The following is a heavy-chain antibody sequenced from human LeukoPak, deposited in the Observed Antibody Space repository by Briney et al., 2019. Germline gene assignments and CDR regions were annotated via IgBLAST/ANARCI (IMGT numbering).Heavy chain of an antibody. V-gene: IGHV3-30*03. Sequence: GRSLRLSCAASGFSFSSYGMHWVRQAPGKGLEWVAVISYDGSNKFYADSVKGRFTISRDNSKNTVFLQMNSLRGEDTAVYYCARYANGMDVWGQGTTATVSS. CDR2: ISYDGSNK. D-gene: IGHD2-8*01. CDR3: ARYANGMDV. J-gene: IGHJ6*02. CDR1: GFSFSSYG.